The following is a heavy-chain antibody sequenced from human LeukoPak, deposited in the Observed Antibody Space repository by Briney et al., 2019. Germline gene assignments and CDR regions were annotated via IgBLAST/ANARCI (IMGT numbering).Heavy chain of an antibody. CDR3: ARGDPTFLFWYFDL. Sequence: SETLSLTCTVSGGSISSYYWSWIRQPPGKGLEWIGYIYYSGNTNYNPSLKSRVTISKDTSKNQFSLKLSSVTAADTAVYYCARGDPTFLFWYFDLWGRGTLVTVSS. D-gene: IGHD3-16*01. CDR1: GGSISSYY. V-gene: IGHV4-59*01. J-gene: IGHJ2*01. CDR2: IYYSGNT.